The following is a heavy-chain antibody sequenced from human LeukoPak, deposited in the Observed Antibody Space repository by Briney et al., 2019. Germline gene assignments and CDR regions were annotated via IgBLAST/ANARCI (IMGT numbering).Heavy chain of an antibody. CDR2: INTDGST. CDR3: ARDLMVGSPFDS. D-gene: IGHD2-8*01. CDR1: GFTFSNYW. J-gene: IGHJ4*02. Sequence: GGCLRLSCAASGFTFSNYWMRWVRQTPGKGLVWVSRINTDGSTSYADSVKGRFTISRDNAKNTLYLQMNSLRAEDTAVYYCARDLMVGSPFDSWGQGTLVTVSS. V-gene: IGHV3-74*01.